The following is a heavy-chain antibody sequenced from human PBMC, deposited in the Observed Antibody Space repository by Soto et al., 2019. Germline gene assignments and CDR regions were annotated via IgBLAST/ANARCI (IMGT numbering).Heavy chain of an antibody. D-gene: IGHD4-17*01. J-gene: IGHJ6*02. CDR3: ARSGGTNEPRAMTVMGYYYYYGMDV. Sequence: GGSLRLSCAASGFTFSSYGMHWVRQAPGKGLEWVAVIWYDGSNKYYADSVKGRFTISRDNSKNTLYLQMNSLRAEDTAVYYCARSGGTNEPRAMTVMGYYYYYGMDVWGQGTTVTVSS. V-gene: IGHV3-33*01. CDR2: IWYDGSNK. CDR1: GFTFSSYG.